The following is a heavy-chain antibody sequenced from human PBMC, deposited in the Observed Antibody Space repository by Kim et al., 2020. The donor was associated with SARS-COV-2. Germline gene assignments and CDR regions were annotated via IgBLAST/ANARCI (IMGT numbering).Heavy chain of an antibody. CDR2: INSGSPNT. CDR3: ASLYYDSTNNMDV. D-gene: IGHD3-3*01. Sequence: ASVKVSCKASGYTFTSYTMHWVRQAPGQRLEWMGWINSGSPNTKYSQSFQGRVTITRDTSASTAYMELSSLRSEDTAVYYCASLYYDSTNNMDVWGQGTT. V-gene: IGHV1-3*04. J-gene: IGHJ6*02. CDR1: GYTFTSYT.